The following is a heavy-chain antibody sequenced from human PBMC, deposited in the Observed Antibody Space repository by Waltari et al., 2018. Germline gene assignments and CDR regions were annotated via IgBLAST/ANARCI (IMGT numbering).Heavy chain of an antibody. V-gene: IGHV3-15*02. D-gene: IGHD3-16*01. Sequence: EVQLVESGGALVKPGGSLRLACAASGFTFRNAWTNWVSQAPGKGLEWVRRIKTKTDGGKTDYAAPVKGRFTISRDDSKNTLYLQMNSLTTEDTALYFCASAADYIWGSFNFWGQGTLVTVSS. J-gene: IGHJ1*01. CDR1: GFTFRNAW. CDR2: IKTKTDGGKT. CDR3: ASAADYIWGSFNF.